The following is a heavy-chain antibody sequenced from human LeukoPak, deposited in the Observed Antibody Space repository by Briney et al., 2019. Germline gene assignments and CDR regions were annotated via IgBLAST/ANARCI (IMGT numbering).Heavy chain of an antibody. J-gene: IGHJ6*03. CDR3: ARIAAMIRGDYYFYYMDV. CDR1: GSTFSTYW. D-gene: IGHD3-10*01. V-gene: IGHV3-7*01. CDR2: IKQDGSEK. Sequence: GGSLRLSCAAYGSTFSTYWMSWVRQAPGKGLEWVANIKQDGSEKYYVDSVKGRFTISRDNAKNSLNLQMNSLSAEDTAVYYCARIAAMIRGDYYFYYMDVWGKGTTVTISS.